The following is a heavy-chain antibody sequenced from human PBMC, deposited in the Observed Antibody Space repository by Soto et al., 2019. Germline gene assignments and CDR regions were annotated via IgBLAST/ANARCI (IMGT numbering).Heavy chain of an antibody. Sequence: VRPLRLSCAAAGFNFGSYAMHWVRQAPGKGLEWVAVISYDGSNKNYADSVKGRFTISRDNSKNTLYLQMNSLRAEDTAVYYCARGYDFWSGYYYPYGMDVWGQGTTVTVSS. CDR3: ARGYDFWSGYYYPYGMDV. J-gene: IGHJ6*02. V-gene: IGHV3-30-3*01. D-gene: IGHD3-3*01. CDR2: ISYDGSNK. CDR1: GFNFGSYA.